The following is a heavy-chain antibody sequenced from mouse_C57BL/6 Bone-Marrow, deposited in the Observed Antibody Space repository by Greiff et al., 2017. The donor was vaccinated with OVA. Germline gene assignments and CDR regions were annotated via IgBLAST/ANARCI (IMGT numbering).Heavy chain of an antibody. J-gene: IGHJ3*01. V-gene: IGHV1-55*01. D-gene: IGHD2-2*01. CDR1: GYTFTSYW. Sequence: QVQLQQPGAELVKPGASVTMSCKASGYTFTSYWIPWVKQRPGQGLEWIGDIYTGSGSTNYNAKLKSKAILTVDTSSSTAYMQLSSLTSEDSAVYYCASWLGEPAGFAYWGQGTLVTVSA. CDR3: ASWLGEPAGFAY. CDR2: IYTGSGST.